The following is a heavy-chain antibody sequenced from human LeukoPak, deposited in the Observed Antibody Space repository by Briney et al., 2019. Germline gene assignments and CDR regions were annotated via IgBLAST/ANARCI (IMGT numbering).Heavy chain of an antibody. J-gene: IGHJ4*02. CDR3: ARGLGYYYDSSGWRLIDY. CDR1: GFTFSSYS. CDR2: ISRSSSTI. V-gene: IGHV3-48*04. D-gene: IGHD3-22*01. Sequence: GGSLRLSCAASGFTFSSYSMNWVRQAPGKGLEWVSYISRSSSTIYYADSVKGRFTISRDNAKNSLYLQMNSLRAEDTAVYYCARGLGYYYDSSGWRLIDYWGQGTLVTVSS.